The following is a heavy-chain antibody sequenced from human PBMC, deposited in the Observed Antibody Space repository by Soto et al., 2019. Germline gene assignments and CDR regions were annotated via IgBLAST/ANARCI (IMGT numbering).Heavy chain of an antibody. Sequence: GASLKISCKGSGYSFTSYWISWVRQMPGKGLGWMGRIDPSDSYTNYSPSFQGHVTISADKSISTAYLQWSSLKASDTAMYYCARQLVRGVIQNYYYYYVIDFWGQGTTVTVAS. J-gene: IGHJ6*02. CDR2: IDPSDSYT. D-gene: IGHD3-10*01. CDR1: GYSFTSYW. CDR3: ARQLVRGVIQNYYYYYVIDF. V-gene: IGHV5-10-1*01.